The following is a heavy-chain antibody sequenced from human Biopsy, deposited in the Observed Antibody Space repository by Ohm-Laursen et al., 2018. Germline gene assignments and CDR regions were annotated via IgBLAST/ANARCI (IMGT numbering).Heavy chain of an antibody. J-gene: IGHJ2*01. D-gene: IGHD3-22*01. CDR3: ARDRGYYSDRTVPGYFDL. CDR1: DGSINSYY. V-gene: IGHV4-59*01. Sequence: TLSLTCTVSDGSINSYYWNWIRQPPGKRLEWIGNIYYSGSTNFNPSLKSRVTISVDTSKNHFSLRLRSVTPADTAIYYCARDRGYYSDRTVPGYFDLWGRGTLVTVSS. CDR2: IYYSGST.